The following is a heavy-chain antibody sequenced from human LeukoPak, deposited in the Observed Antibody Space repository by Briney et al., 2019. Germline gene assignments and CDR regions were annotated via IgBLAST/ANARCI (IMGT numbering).Heavy chain of an antibody. CDR1: GFTFSSHW. Sequence: PGGSLRLSCAASGFTFSSHWMTWVRQAPGKGLEWVANIKEDGSEKYYVDSVKGRFTIFRDNAKNSLYLQMGSLRAEDTAVYYCARARIDHWGQGTLVTVSS. V-gene: IGHV3-7*04. CDR3: ARARIDH. CDR2: IKEDGSEK. J-gene: IGHJ4*02.